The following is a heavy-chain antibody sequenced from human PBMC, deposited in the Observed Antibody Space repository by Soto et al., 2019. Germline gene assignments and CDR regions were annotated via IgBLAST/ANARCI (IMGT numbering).Heavy chain of an antibody. J-gene: IGHJ4*02. V-gene: IGHV3-74*03. CDR1: GFTFSSHW. D-gene: IGHD3-9*01. CDR2: MNPDGTSI. CDR3: ARNFNWNFDY. Sequence: EVQLVESGGGLVQPGGSLRLSCAASGFTFSSHWMHWVRQAPGKGLVWVSRMNPDGTSIMYADSVKGRFTISRDNAKNTLYLQMNSLRDEDTAVYYCARNFNWNFDYWGQGTLVTVSS.